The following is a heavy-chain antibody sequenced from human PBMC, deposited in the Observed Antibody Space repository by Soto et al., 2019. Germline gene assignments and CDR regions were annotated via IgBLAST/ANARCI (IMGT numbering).Heavy chain of an antibody. V-gene: IGHV3-7*04. D-gene: IGHD3-22*01. Sequence: EVPLVESGGGLVQPGGSLRLSCAASGFTFSSYWMSWVRQAPGKGLEWAANIKQDGSEKYYVDSVKGRFTISRDNAKNSLYLQMNSLRAEDTAVYYCARFYYDSSGYLPSPYYYYYGMDVWGQGTTVTVSS. J-gene: IGHJ6*02. CDR3: ARFYYDSSGYLPSPYYYYYGMDV. CDR2: IKQDGSEK. CDR1: GFTFSSYW.